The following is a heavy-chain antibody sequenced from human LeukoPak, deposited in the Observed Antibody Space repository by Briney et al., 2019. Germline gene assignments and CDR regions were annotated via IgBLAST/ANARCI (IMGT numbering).Heavy chain of an antibody. CDR3: TTGVMTQVGTDY. D-gene: IGHD5-12*01. CDR1: GFTFSNAW. V-gene: IGHV3-15*01. J-gene: IGHJ4*02. Sequence: PGGFLRLSCAASGFTFSNAWMSWVRQAPGKGLEWVGRIKSKTDGGTTDYAAPVKGRFTISRDDSKNTLYLQMNSLKTEDTAVYYCTTGVMTQVGTDYWGQGTLVTVSS. CDR2: IKSKTDGGTT.